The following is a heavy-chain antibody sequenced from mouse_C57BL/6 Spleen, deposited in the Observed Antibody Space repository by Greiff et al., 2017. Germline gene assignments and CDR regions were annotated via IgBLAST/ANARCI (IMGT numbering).Heavy chain of an antibody. CDR2: ISGGGGNT. CDR1: GFTFSSYT. V-gene: IGHV5-9*01. D-gene: IGHD1-1*01. J-gene: IGHJ2*01. Sequence: EVKVVESGGGLVKPGGSLKLSCAASGFTFSSYTMSWVRQTPEKRLEWVATISGGGGNTYYPDSVKGRFTISRDNAKNTLYLQMSSLRSEDTALYYCARSYLPRDYFDYWGQGTTLTVSS. CDR3: ARSYLPRDYFDY.